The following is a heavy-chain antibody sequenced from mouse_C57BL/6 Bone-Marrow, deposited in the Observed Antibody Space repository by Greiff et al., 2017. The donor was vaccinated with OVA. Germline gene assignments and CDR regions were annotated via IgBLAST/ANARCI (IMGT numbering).Heavy chain of an antibody. CDR3: ARGSLQALYYGHLYYFDY. CDR2: INPNNGGT. Sequence: VQLQQSGPELVKPGASVKIPCKASGYTFTDYNMDWVKQSHGKSLEWIGDINPNNGGTIYNQKFKGKATLTVDKSSSTAYMELRSLTSEDTAVYYCARGSLQALYYGHLYYFDYWGQGTTLTVSA. D-gene: IGHD2-1*01. J-gene: IGHJ2*01. V-gene: IGHV1-18*01. CDR1: GYTFTDYN.